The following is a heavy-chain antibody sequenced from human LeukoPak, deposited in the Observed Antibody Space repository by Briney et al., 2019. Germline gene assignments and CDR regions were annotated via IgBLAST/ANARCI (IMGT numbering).Heavy chain of an antibody. Sequence: PGGSLRLSCAASGFTFSSYGMHWVRQAPGKGLEWVAVIWYDGSNKYYADSVKGRFTISRDNSKNTLYLQMNSLRAEDTAVYYCARDLSPTGVPCGYWGQGTLVTVSS. D-gene: IGHD7-27*01. CDR1: GFTFSSYG. V-gene: IGHV3-33*01. J-gene: IGHJ4*02. CDR2: IWYDGSNK. CDR3: ARDLSPTGVPCGY.